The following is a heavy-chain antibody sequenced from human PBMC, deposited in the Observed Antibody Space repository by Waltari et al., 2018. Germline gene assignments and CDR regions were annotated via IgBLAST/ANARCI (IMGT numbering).Heavy chain of an antibody. J-gene: IGHJ4*02. CDR1: GFTVNNNY. CDR2: IFSGGNT. Sequence: EVQLVESGGGLIQPGGSLRVSCAASGFTVNNNYMIWVRQAPGKGLEWVSLIFSGGNTFYADSVRGRFTISRDSSKNTLYLQMNSLRTEDMAVYYCASSPKEAYWGQGTLVTVSS. V-gene: IGHV3-53*01. CDR3: ASSPKEAY.